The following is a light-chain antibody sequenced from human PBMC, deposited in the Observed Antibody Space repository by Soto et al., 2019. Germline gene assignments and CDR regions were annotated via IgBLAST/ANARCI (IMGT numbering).Light chain of an antibody. J-gene: IGKJ2*01. V-gene: IGKV3-15*01. Sequence: EIVMTQSPATLSVSPGERATLSCRASQSLSSNLAWYQQKPGQGPRLLIYGASTRATGIPARFSGSGSGTEFTLTISSLRSEDFAVYYCQQYHNWPPYTFGQGTMLEIK. CDR2: GAS. CDR3: QQYHNWPPYT. CDR1: QSLSSN.